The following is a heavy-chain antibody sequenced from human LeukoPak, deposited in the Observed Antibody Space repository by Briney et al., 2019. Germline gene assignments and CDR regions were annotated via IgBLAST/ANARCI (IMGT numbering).Heavy chain of an antibody. CDR3: ARSGRRDSNRWYYFDY. Sequence: GGSLRLSCAASGFTFSSYAMSWVRQAPGKGLEWVSAISGSGGSTYYADSVKGRFTISRDNSKNTLYLQMNSLRAEDTAVYYCARSGRRDSNRWYYFDYWGQGTLVTVSS. CDR1: GFTFSSYA. CDR2: ISGSGGST. V-gene: IGHV3-23*01. J-gene: IGHJ4*02. D-gene: IGHD6-13*01.